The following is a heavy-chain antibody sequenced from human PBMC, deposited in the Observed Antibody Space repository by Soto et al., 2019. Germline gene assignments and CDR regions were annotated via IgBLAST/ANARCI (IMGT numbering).Heavy chain of an antibody. V-gene: IGHV5-51*01. Sequence: GESLKISCKGSGYSFTSYWIGWVRQMPGKGLEWMGIIYPGDSDTRYSPSFQGQVTISADKSISTAYLQWSSLKASDTAMYYCARQRYSNSNYYRDGMAVRGQGTTVPVS. D-gene: IGHD4-4*01. CDR3: ARQRYSNSNYYRDGMAV. J-gene: IGHJ6*02. CDR2: IYPGDSDT. CDR1: GYSFTSYW.